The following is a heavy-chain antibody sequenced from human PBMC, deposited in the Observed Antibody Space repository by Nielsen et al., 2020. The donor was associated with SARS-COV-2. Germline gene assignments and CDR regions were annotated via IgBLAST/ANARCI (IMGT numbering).Heavy chain of an antibody. D-gene: IGHD3-22*01. Sequence: GKSLKISCTASGFTFGDYAMSRFRQAPGSGPEWIGFVLSQEYGGTSEYAASVKGRFTIPRNDSNNLAYLQMTSLRTEDTAVYYCARMSNYYDTTSAWGQGTLVTVSS. CDR3: ARMSNYYDTTSA. J-gene: IGHJ4*02. V-gene: IGHV3-49*03. CDR1: GFTFGDYA. CDR2: VLSQEYGGTS.